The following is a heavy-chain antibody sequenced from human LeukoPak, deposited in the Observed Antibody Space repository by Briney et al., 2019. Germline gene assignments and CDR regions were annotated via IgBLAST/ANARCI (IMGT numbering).Heavy chain of an antibody. V-gene: IGHV4-59*08. CDR3: ARHRDYYDT. Sequence: KASETLSLTCTLSGASINNNFWTWIRQPPGKGLEWIGYIYSSGSANYNPSLKSPVIISGDASKNQISLNLTSVTAADTAVYFCARHRDYYDTWGHGTLVTVSS. D-gene: IGHD3-22*01. CDR1: GASINNNF. J-gene: IGHJ4*01. CDR2: IYSSGSA.